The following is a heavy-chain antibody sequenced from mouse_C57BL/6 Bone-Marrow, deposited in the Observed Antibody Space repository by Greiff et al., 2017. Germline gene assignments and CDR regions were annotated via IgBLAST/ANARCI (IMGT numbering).Heavy chain of an antibody. J-gene: IGHJ2*01. CDR2: INPSTGGT. CDR3: SRSGDYDGYYFDY. Sequence: VQLQQPGPELVKPGASVKISCKASGYSFTGYYMNWVKQSPEQSLEWIGEINPSTGGTTYNQKFKAKATLTVDKSSSTAYMQLKSLTSEDSAVYYYSRSGDYDGYYFDYWGRGTTLTVSS. V-gene: IGHV1-42*01. D-gene: IGHD2-4*01. CDR1: GYSFTGYY.